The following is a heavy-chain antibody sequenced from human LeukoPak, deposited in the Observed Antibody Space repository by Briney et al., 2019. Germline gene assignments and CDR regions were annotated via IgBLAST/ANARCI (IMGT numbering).Heavy chain of an antibody. CDR1: GFTFSSYE. CDR3: ARDGHDSAAFDI. J-gene: IGHJ3*02. Sequence: GGSLRLSCAASGFTFSSYEMNWVRQAPGKGLEWVSYISSSGSTIYYADSVKGRFTISRDNAKNTLYLQMNSLRAEDTAVYYCARDGHDSAAFDIWGQGTMVTVSS. D-gene: IGHD3-22*01. CDR2: ISSSGSTI. V-gene: IGHV3-48*03.